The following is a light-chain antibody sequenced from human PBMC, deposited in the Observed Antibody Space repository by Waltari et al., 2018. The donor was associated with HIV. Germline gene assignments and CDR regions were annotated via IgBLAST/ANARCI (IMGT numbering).Light chain of an antibody. V-gene: IGLV3-25*03. Sequence: SYELTQPPSVSVSPGQTARITCSGDALSKQYAYWYQQKTGQAPGLMIYKDSERPAGIPERFSGSSSGTTVTLTISGVQAEDEADYYCQSTDTSGTYWVFGGGTKLTVL. CDR3: QSTDTSGTYWV. J-gene: IGLJ3*02. CDR1: ALSKQY. CDR2: KDS.